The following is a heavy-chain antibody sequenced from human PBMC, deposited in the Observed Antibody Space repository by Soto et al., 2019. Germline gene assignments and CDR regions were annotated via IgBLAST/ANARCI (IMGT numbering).Heavy chain of an antibody. J-gene: IGHJ4*02. D-gene: IGHD6-13*01. CDR1: GGSFSGCY. CDR3: ARVSPYSSSWYYFDY. Sequence: SETLSLTCAVYGGSFSGCYWSWIRQPPGKGLEWIGEINHSGSTNYNPSLKSRVTISVDTSKNQFSLKLSSVTTADTAVYYCARVSPYSSSWYYFDYWGQGTLVTVSS. CDR2: INHSGST. V-gene: IGHV4-34*01.